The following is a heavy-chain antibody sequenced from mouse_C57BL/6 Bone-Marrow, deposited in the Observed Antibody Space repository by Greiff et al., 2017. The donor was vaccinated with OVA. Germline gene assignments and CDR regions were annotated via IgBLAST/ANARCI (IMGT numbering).Heavy chain of an antibody. CDR3: ARFAQASFDY. CDR1: GYAFTNSL. V-gene: IGHV1-54*01. D-gene: IGHD3-2*02. CDR2: INPGSGGT. J-gene: IGHJ2*01. Sequence: VQLQQSGAELVRPGTSVKVSCKASGYAFTNSLIEWVKQRPGQGLEWIGVINPGSGGTNYNEKFKGKATLTADKSSSTAYMQLSSLTSEDSAVYFCARFAQASFDYWGQGTTLTVSS.